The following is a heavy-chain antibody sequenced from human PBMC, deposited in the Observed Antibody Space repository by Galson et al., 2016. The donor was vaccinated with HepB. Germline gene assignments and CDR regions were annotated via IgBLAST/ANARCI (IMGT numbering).Heavy chain of an antibody. CDR3: ARPRSGPVGGNYYLDV. D-gene: IGHD6-19*01. Sequence: SETLSLTCAVHGGPFSGYNWTWIRQPPRKGLEWIGEIYHSGGTNCNPSLKSRVTISVDMSKNQFSLNLSSVTAADTAVYYCARPRSGPVGGNYYLDVWGQGNPGHRVL. CDR2: IYHSGGT. V-gene: IGHV4-34*01. CDR1: GGPFSGYN. J-gene: IGHJ6*03.